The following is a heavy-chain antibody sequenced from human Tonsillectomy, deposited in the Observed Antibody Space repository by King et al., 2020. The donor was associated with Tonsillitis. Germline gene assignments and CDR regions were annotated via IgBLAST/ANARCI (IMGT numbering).Heavy chain of an antibody. Sequence: YWGWIRHPPGKGLEWIGSIYYSGSTYYNPSLKSRVTISVDTSKNQFSLKLSSVTAEDTALYYCSRLTSPTIRGFDPLVQGTLVTVSS. V-gene: IGHV4-39*01. CDR1: Y. D-gene: IGHD3-9*01. J-gene: IGHJ5*02. CDR3: SRLTSPTIRGFDP. CDR2: IYYSGST.